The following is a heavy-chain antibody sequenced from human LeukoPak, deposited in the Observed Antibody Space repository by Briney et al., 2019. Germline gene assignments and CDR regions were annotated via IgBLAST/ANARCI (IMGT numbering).Heavy chain of an antibody. V-gene: IGHV3-23*01. D-gene: IGHD6-19*01. Sequence: PGGSLRLSCAASGFTFSSYAMSWVRQAPGKGLEWVSAISGSGGSTYYADSVKGRFTISRDNSKNTLYLQMNSLRAEDTAVYYCAKSRSGYSSGWYLFDYWGQGTLVTVSS. CDR1: GFTFSSYA. J-gene: IGHJ4*02. CDR2: ISGSGGST. CDR3: AKSRSGYSSGWYLFDY.